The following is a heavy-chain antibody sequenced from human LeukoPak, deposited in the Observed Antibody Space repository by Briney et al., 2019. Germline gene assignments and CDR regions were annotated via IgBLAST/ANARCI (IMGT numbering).Heavy chain of an antibody. V-gene: IGHV3-48*01. J-gene: IGHJ6*03. CDR2: ISSSSSTI. Sequence: PGGSLRLSCAASGFTFSSYSMNWVRQAPGKGLEWVSYISSSSSTIYYADSVKGRFTISRDNAKNSLYLQMNSLRAEDTAVYYCARAGGYSSSLVKGYYYYYYMDVWGKGTTVTVSS. CDR3: ARAGGYSSSLVKGYYYYYYMDV. CDR1: GFTFSSYS. D-gene: IGHD6-13*01.